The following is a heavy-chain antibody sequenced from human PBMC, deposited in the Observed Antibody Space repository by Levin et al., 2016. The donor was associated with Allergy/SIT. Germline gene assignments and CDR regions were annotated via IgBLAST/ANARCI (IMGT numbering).Heavy chain of an antibody. Sequence: GGSLRLSCAASGFTFSSYGMHWVRQAPGKGLEWVAVIWYDGSNKYYADSVKGRFTISRDNSKNTLYLQMNSLRAEDTAVYYCAKSTGYYYDSSGYYSGYFDYWGQGTLVTVSS. J-gene: IGHJ4*02. CDR3: AKSTGYYYDSSGYYSGYFDY. V-gene: IGHV3-30*02. D-gene: IGHD3-22*01. CDR2: IWYDGSNK. CDR1: GFTFSSYG.